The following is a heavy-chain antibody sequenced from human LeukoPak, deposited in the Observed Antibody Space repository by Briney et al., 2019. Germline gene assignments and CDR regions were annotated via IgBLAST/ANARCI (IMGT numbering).Heavy chain of an antibody. CDR3: ARDSGYGDYFDH. CDR2: ISSSRTYI. V-gene: IGHV3-21*06. J-gene: IGHJ4*02. CDR1: DFTFSAYT. D-gene: IGHD4-17*01. Sequence: GGSLRLSCAASDFTFSAYTMNWIRLAPGKGPEWVSSISSSRTYIYYADSVKARFTISRDNAKNSLYLQMNSLRAEDTALYFCARDSGYGDYFDHWGQGTLVTVSS.